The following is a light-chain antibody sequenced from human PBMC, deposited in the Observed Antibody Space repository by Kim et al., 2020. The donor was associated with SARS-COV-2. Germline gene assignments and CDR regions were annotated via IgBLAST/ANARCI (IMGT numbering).Light chain of an antibody. V-gene: IGKV3-15*01. J-gene: IGKJ2*01. Sequence: TLSVSPGERATLACRASQRVSSNLAWYQQKPGQAPRLLIYGASTRATGIPARFSGSGSGTEFTLTISSLQSEDFAVYYCQQFPGYTFGQGTKLEI. CDR2: GAS. CDR3: QQFPGYT. CDR1: QRVSSN.